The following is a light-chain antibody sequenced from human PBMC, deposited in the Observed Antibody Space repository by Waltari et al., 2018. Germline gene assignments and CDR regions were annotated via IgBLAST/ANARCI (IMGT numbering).Light chain of an antibody. CDR3: QQFGGSPMYT. V-gene: IGKV3-20*01. CDR2: TTS. Sequence: VLTQSPGTLSLYPGERSPPTCTARQSVNSTYLACYPPKPGQAPTLLLYTTSTRATGIPDRFSGSGSGTDFSLNINILEPGDSAVYYCQQFGGSPMYTFGLGTKLEIK. J-gene: IGKJ2*01. CDR1: QSVNSTY.